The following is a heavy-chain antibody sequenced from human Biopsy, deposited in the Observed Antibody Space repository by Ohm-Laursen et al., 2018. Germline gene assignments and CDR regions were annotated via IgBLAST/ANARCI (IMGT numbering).Heavy chain of an antibody. Sequence: GSSVKVSCKVSGYTLTELSMHWVRQAPGKGLEWMGGFAPENGKTVYAQNFQARDSMTEDTSTDTAYMELRSLRSEDTAVYYCAADINVWNVNYWGQGTQVTVSS. J-gene: IGHJ4*02. D-gene: IGHD1-1*01. V-gene: IGHV1-24*01. CDR2: FAPENGKT. CDR3: AADINVWNVNY. CDR1: GYTLTELS.